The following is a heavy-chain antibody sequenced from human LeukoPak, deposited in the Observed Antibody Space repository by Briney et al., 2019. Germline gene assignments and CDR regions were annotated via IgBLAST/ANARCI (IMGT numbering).Heavy chain of an antibody. CDR1: GGSFSGYY. CDR2: INHSGST. J-gene: IGHJ4*02. Sequence: KASETLSLTCAVYGGSFSGYYWSWIRQPPGKGLEWIGEINHSGSTNYNPSLKSRVTISVDTSKNQFSLKLSSVTAADTAVYYCARAAGVGTIFGVAPRYVYWGQGTLVTVSS. D-gene: IGHD3-3*01. CDR3: ARAAGVGTIFGVAPRYVY. V-gene: IGHV4-34*01.